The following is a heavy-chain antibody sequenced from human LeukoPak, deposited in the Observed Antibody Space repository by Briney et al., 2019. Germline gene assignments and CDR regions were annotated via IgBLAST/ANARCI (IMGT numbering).Heavy chain of an antibody. CDR2: IYYSGST. Sequence: PSETLSLTCTVSGGSISSYYWSWIRQPPGKGLEWIGYIYYSGSTNYNPSLKSRVTISVDTSKNQFSLKLSSVTAADTAVYYCARHVGATIWIFDYWGQGTLVTVSS. CDR1: GGSISSYY. J-gene: IGHJ4*02. CDR3: ARHVGATIWIFDY. D-gene: IGHD5-12*01. V-gene: IGHV4-59*08.